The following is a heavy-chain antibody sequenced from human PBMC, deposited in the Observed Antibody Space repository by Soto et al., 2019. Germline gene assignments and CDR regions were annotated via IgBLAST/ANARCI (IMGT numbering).Heavy chain of an antibody. J-gene: IGHJ6*02. V-gene: IGHV1-69*01. D-gene: IGHD2-8*01. Sequence: QVQLVQSGAEVKKPGSSVKVSCKASGGTFSSYAISWVRQAPGQGLEWMGGIIPIFGTANYAQKFQGRVTITADESTSTAYMELSSLRSEDTAVYYCARDQRIVLMVSAIPYYYYGMDVCGQGTTVTVSS. CDR1: GGTFSSYA. CDR3: ARDQRIVLMVSAIPYYYYGMDV. CDR2: IIPIFGTA.